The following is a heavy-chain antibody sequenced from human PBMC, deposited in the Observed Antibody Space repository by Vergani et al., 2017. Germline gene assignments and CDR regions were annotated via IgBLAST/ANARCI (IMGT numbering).Heavy chain of an antibody. CDR1: GESFSSFY. CDR3: AVRPLVNLVGGEIVTKRTFDY. D-gene: IGHD2-8*02. V-gene: IGHV4-34*02. CDR2: INNYGHT. J-gene: IGHJ4*02. Sequence: QVQLQQWGAGVVKPSGTLSLTCAVFGESFSSFYWSWIRQPPGKGLEWIGDINNYGHTNYNPSLESRGTVSRNSAKKQFSLNLMSVTAADTAMYYCAVRPLVNLVGGEIVTKRTFDYWSQGSLVTVSS.